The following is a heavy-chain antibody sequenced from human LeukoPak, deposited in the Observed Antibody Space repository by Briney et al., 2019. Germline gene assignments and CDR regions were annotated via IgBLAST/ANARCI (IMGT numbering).Heavy chain of an antibody. Sequence: PGGSLRLSCAASGFTFSSYAMSWVRQAPGMGLEWVSAISGSGGSTYYADSVKGRFTISRDNSKNTLYLQMNSLRAEDTAVYYCAKVPGSYYGPGFDYWGQGTLVTVSS. D-gene: IGHD1-26*01. CDR3: AKVPGSYYGPGFDY. J-gene: IGHJ4*02. V-gene: IGHV3-23*01. CDR2: ISGSGGST. CDR1: GFTFSSYA.